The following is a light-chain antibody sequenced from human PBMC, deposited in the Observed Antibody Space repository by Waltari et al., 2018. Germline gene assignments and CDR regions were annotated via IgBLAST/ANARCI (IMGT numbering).Light chain of an antibody. J-gene: IGKJ5*01. CDR3: MQALHSIT. Sequence: DVVLTQSPLSLPVTPGEPASISCRSSQSLLHSSGYNYLDWYLQKPGQSPQLLIYLGSSRASGVPDRFTGSGSGTDFTLRITRVEAEDVGLYYCMQALHSITFGKGHDWRLN. CDR2: LGS. V-gene: IGKV2-28*01. CDR1: QSLLHSSGYNY.